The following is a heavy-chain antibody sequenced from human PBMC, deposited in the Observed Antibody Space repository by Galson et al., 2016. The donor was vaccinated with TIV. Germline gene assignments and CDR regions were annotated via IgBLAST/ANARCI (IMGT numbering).Heavy chain of an antibody. CDR1: GFTFSTYA. J-gene: IGHJ4*02. D-gene: IGHD3-10*01. Sequence: SLRLSCAASGFTFSTYAMNWVRQAPGKGLEWISYISSSSSTIYYVDSVKGRFTVSRDNAKNSLYLQMDSLRADDTAVYYCYGSGSYYPLAYWGQGTLVIVSS. CDR2: ISSSSSTI. V-gene: IGHV3-48*04. CDR3: YGSGSYYPLAY.